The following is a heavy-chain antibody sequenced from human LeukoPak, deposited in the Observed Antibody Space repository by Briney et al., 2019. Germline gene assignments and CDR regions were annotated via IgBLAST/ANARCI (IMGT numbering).Heavy chain of an antibody. Sequence: GGSLRLSCAASGFTFSSYWMHWVRQAPGKGLVWVSRINSDGSSTSYADSVKGRFTISRDNAKNTLYLQMNSLRAEDTAVYYCASGTGYQQNTFDYWGQGTLVTVSS. V-gene: IGHV3-74*01. D-gene: IGHD3/OR15-3a*01. CDR3: ASGTGYQQNTFDY. CDR2: INSDGSST. CDR1: GFTFSSYW. J-gene: IGHJ4*02.